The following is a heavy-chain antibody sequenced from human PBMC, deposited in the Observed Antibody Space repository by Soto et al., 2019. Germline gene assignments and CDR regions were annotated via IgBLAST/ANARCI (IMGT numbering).Heavy chain of an antibody. J-gene: IGHJ6*02. CDR1: GGSVSSGSYY. CDR3: ARVTVAATECRYYYYYGMDV. V-gene: IGHV4-61*01. D-gene: IGHD2-15*01. CDR2: IYYSGST. Sequence: PSETLSLTCTVSGGSVSSGSYYWSWIRQPPGKGLEWIGYIYYSGSTNYNPSLKSRVTISVDTSKNQFSLKLSSVTAADTAVYYCARVTVAATECRYYYYYGMDVWGQGTTVTVSS.